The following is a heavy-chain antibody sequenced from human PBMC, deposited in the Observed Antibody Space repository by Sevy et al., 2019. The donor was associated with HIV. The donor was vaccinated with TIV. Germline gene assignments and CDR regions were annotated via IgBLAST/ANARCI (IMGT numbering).Heavy chain of an antibody. CDR3: AKNYYDSGGYFSDTAAIPDY. J-gene: IGHJ4*02. V-gene: IGHV1-2*02. CDR1: GYTFTGYY. Sequence: ASVKVSCRASGYTFTGYYMHWVRQAPGQGLEWMGWINPNSGGANYAQKFQGRVTMTRDTSISTAYMEQSRLRSDDTAIYYCAKNYYDSGGYFSDTAAIPDYWGQGTLVTVSS. CDR2: INPNSGGA. D-gene: IGHD3-22*01.